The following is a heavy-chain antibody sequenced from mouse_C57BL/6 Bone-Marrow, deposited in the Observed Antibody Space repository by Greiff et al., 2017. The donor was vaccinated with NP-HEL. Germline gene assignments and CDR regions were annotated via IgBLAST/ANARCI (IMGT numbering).Heavy chain of an antibody. D-gene: IGHD1-1*01. V-gene: IGHV1-64*01. CDR3: ARCMTTVVANYYAMDY. CDR1: GYTFTSYW. J-gene: IGHJ4*01. CDR2: IHPNSGST. Sequence: QVQLQQPGAELVKPGASVKLSCKASGYTFTSYWMPWVKQRPGQGLEWIGMIHPNSGSTNYNEKFKSRATLTVDKSSSTAYMQLSSLTSEDSAVYYCARCMTTVVANYYAMDYWGQGTSVTVSS.